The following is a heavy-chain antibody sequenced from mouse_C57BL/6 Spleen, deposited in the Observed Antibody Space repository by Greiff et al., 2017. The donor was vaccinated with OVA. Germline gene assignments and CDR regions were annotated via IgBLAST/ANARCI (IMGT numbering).Heavy chain of an antibody. CDR3: ARSDYDYDGYFDV. V-gene: IGHV7-3*01. J-gene: IGHJ1*03. CDR1: GFTFTDYY. D-gene: IGHD2-4*01. Sequence: EVKLEESGGGLVQPGGSLSLSCAASGFTFTDYYMSWVRQPPGKALEWLGFIRNKANGDTTEYSASVKGRFTISRDNSQSILYLQMNALRAEDSATYYCARSDYDYDGYFDVWGTGTTVTVSS. CDR2: IRNKANGDTT.